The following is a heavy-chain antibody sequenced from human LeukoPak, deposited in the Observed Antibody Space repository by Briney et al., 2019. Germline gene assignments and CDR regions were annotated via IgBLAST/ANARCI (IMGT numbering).Heavy chain of an antibody. CDR1: GYSFVFFG. J-gene: IGHJ4*02. V-gene: IGHV1-18*01. Sequence: ASVKVSCKASGYSFVFFGVSWVRQAPGQGLEWMGWIDSHNGDRNYADKFQDRVTMTTDTSTTTSYMELRSLRSDDTAVYYCARAVSGSLYGDFDFWGQGTLVTVSA. D-gene: IGHD1-26*01. CDR2: IDSHNGDR. CDR3: ARAVSGSLYGDFDF.